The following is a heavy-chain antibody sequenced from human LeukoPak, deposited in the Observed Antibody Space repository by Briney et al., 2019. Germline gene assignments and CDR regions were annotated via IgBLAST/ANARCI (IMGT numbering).Heavy chain of an antibody. V-gene: IGHV3-74*01. J-gene: IGHJ4*02. CDR2: MNQDGSDT. CDR3: ATVFGY. CDR1: GFTLSSDW. Sequence: GGSLRLSCAVSGFTLSSDWMHWVRQAPGKGLEWVSRMNQDGSDTSYADSVKGRFTISRDNAKNTVYLQMNSLRAEDSAVYYCATVFGYWGQGTQVTVSS.